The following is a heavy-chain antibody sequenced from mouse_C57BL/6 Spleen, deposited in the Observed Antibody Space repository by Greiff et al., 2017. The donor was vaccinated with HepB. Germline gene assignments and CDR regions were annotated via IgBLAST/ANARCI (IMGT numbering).Heavy chain of an antibody. D-gene: IGHD2-5*01. Sequence: EVQLQQSGPGLVKPSQSLSLTCSVTGYSITSGYYWNWIRQFPGNKLEWMGYISYDGSNNYNPSLKNRISITRDTSKNQFFLKLNSVTTEDTATYYCARGDSNYPDWYFDVWGTGTTVTVSS. CDR3: ARGDSNYPDWYFDV. V-gene: IGHV3-6*01. J-gene: IGHJ1*03. CDR2: ISYDGSN. CDR1: GYSITSGYY.